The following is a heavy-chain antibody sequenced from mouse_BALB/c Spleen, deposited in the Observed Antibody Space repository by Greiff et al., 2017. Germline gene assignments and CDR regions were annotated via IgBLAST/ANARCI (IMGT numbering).Heavy chain of an antibody. Sequence: EVQLVESGGGLVKPGGSLKLSCAASGFTFSDYYMYWVRQTPEKRLEWVATISDGGSYTYYPDSVKGRFTISRDNAKNNLYLQMSSLKSEDTAMYYCARAYDGYYVNYFDYWGQGTTLTVSS. CDR2: ISDGGSYT. D-gene: IGHD2-3*01. CDR1: GFTFSDYY. V-gene: IGHV5-4*02. J-gene: IGHJ2*01. CDR3: ARAYDGYYVNYFDY.